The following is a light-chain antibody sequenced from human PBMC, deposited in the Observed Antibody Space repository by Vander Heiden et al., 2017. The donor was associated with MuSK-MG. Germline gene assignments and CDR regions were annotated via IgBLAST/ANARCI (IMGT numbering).Light chain of an antibody. CDR3: AAWDDSLNGRFVV. J-gene: IGLJ2*01. V-gene: IGLV1-44*01. CDR2: SNN. Sequence: QSVLPQPPSASGTPGQRATISCSGSSSNIGSNTVNWYQQLPGTAPKLLIYSNNQRPSGVPDRFSGSKSGTSASLAIRGLQSEDEADYYCAAWDDSLNGRFVVFGGGTKLTVL. CDR1: SSNIGSNT.